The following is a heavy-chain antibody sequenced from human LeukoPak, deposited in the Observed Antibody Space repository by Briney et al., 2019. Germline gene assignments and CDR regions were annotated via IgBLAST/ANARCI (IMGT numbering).Heavy chain of an antibody. CDR3: ARGTFF. J-gene: IGHJ4*02. Sequence: GGSLRLSCAASGFTFSSYGMHWVRQAPGKGLEWVAVISYDGSNKYYADSVKGRFTISRDNSKNTLYLQMNSLRAEDTAVYYCARGTFFWGQGTLVTVSS. CDR1: GFTFSSYG. D-gene: IGHD2/OR15-2a*01. V-gene: IGHV3-30*03. CDR2: ISYDGSNK.